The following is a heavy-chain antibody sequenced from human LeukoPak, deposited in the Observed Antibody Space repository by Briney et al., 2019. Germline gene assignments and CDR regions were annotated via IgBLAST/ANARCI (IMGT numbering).Heavy chain of an antibody. D-gene: IGHD1-7*01. Sequence: ASVKVSCKSSGDTFTSYGITWVRQAPGQGLEWMGWISTYNGNTNYAQKLQGRVTMTTDTSTSTAYMELRSLKSDDTAVYYCARGRDWNYAFDYWGQGTLVTVSS. CDR1: GDTFTSYG. V-gene: IGHV1-18*01. CDR3: ARGRDWNYAFDY. CDR2: ISTYNGNT. J-gene: IGHJ4*02.